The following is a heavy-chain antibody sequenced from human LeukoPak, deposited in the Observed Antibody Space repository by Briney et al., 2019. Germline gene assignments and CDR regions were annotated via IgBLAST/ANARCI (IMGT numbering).Heavy chain of an antibody. J-gene: IGHJ4*02. CDR1: GGSVTDRNCY. V-gene: IGHV4-39*01. CDR3: ARLTYGLTMFDN. CDR2: TYYSGSL. Sequence: PSETLSLTCTVSGGSVTDRNCYWAWLRQPPGKGLEWIGRTYYSGSLYYNPSLRSRVTISVATSKNQFSLKLSSVTAEDTAVYFCARLTYGLTMFDNWGQGILVTVSS. D-gene: IGHD3-10*01.